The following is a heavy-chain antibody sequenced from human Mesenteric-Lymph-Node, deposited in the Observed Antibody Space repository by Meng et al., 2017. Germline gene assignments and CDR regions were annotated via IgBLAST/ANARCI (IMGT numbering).Heavy chain of an antibody. Sequence: GESLKISCAASGFTFSDYYMTWIRQPPGQGLEWIASISPTGGSLYYADSVKGRFSISRDNAKISLSLQMNSLRVEDTAVYYCARDHGFINWFDTWGQGTLVTVSS. CDR1: GFTFSDYY. D-gene: IGHD3-10*01. J-gene: IGHJ5*02. CDR2: ISPTGGSL. V-gene: IGHV3-11*04. CDR3: ARDHGFINWFDT.